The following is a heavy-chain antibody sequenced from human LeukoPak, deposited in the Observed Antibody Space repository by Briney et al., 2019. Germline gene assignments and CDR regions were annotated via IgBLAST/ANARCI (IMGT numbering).Heavy chain of an antibody. Sequence: PGGSLRLSCAASGFTFSSYAMHWVRQAPGKGLEWVAVISYDGSNKYYADSVKGRFTISRDNSKNTLYLQMNSLRAEDTAVYYCARDPRRNYYDSSGYSVDYWGQGTLVTVSS. D-gene: IGHD3-22*01. CDR2: ISYDGSNK. J-gene: IGHJ4*02. CDR3: ARDPRRNYYDSSGYSVDY. V-gene: IGHV3-30-3*01. CDR1: GFTFSSYA.